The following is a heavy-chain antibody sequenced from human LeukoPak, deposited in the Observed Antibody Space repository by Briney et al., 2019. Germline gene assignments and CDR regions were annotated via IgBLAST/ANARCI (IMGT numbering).Heavy chain of an antibody. CDR3: VAYDYGAPKARY. Sequence: GGSLRLSCVVSGLTSSDYYMDWVRQAPGKGLEWVGRSRNKANSYTTEYAASVRGRFTISREDSKNLLYLQMNSLKTEDTAVYKCVAYDYGAPKARYWGQGTLVTVSS. CDR1: GLTSSDYY. CDR2: SRNKANSYTT. V-gene: IGHV3-72*01. D-gene: IGHD4-17*01. J-gene: IGHJ4*02.